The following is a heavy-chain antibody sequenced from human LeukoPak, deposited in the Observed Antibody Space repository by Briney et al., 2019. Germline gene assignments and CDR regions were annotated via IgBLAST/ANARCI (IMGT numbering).Heavy chain of an antibody. V-gene: IGHV3-30*18. Sequence: PGRSLRLSCAASGFTFSSYGMHWVRQAPGKGLEWVAVISYDGSNKYYADSVKGRFTISRDNSKNTPYLQMNSLRAEDTAVYYCAKSGYSYGNFDYWGQGTLVTVSS. CDR2: ISYDGSNK. CDR3: AKSGYSYGNFDY. J-gene: IGHJ4*02. CDR1: GFTFSSYG. D-gene: IGHD5-18*01.